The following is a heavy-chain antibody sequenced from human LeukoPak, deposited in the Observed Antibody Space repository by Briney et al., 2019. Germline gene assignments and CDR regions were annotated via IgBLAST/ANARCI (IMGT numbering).Heavy chain of an antibody. V-gene: IGHV3-33*06. Sequence: GRSLRLSCAASGFTFSSYGMRCVRQAPGKGLERVAVIWYDGSNKYYADSVKGRFTISRDNSKNTLYLQMNSLRAEDTAVYYCAKDSLRDYYDTSGYYGYWGQGTLVTVSS. J-gene: IGHJ4*02. D-gene: IGHD3-22*01. CDR3: AKDSLRDYYDTSGYYGY. CDR1: GFTFSSYG. CDR2: IWYDGSNK.